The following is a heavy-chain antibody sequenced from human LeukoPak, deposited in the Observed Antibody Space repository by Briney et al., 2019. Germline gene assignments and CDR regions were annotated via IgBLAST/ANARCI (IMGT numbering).Heavy chain of an antibody. J-gene: IGHJ5*02. CDR3: ARVSSRDSRFDP. V-gene: IGHV4-59*01. D-gene: IGHD5-24*01. CDR2: IYYSGST. Sequence: SETLSLTCTVSGGSISSYYWSWIRQPPGKGLEWIGYIYYSGSTNYNPSLKSRVTISVDTSKNQFSLKLSSVTAADTAVYHCARVSSRDSRFDPWGQGTLVTISS. CDR1: GGSISSYY.